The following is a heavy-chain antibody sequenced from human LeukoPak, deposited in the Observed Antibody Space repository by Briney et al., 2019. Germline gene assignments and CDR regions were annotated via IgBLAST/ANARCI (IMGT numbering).Heavy chain of an antibody. CDR3: ARDQYYDAFDI. CDR2: IYYTGNT. CDR1: GGPISSSYF. D-gene: IGHD1-26*01. V-gene: IGHV4-59*01. Sequence: PSETLSLTCTVSGGPISSSYFWSWIRQPPGKGLEWIGFIYYTGNTNYNPSLKSRVTISVDTSKNQFSLKLSSVTAADTAVYYCARDQYYDAFDIWGQGTMVIVSS. J-gene: IGHJ3*02.